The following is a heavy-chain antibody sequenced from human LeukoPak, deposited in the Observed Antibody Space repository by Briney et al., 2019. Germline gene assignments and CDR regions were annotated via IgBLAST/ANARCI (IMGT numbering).Heavy chain of an antibody. V-gene: IGHV4-39*01. J-gene: IGHJ6*03. CDR1: GGSISSSSYY. D-gene: IGHD4-17*01. CDR3: ARHALPRLELDYGDFNYYYYYMDV. CDR2: IYYSGST. Sequence: PSETLSLTCTVSGGSISSSSYYWGWIRQPPGKGLEWIGSIYYSGSTYYNPSLKSRVTISVDTSKNQFSLKLSSVTAADTAVYYCARHALPRLELDYGDFNYYYYYMDVWGKGTTVTVSS.